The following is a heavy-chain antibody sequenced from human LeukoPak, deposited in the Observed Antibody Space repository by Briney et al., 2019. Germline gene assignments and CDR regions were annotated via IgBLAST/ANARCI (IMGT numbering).Heavy chain of an antibody. D-gene: IGHD4-17*01. CDR2: IYPGDSDT. CDR3: ARQYGRPFDY. V-gene: IGHV5-51*01. CDR1: GSSFTSYW. J-gene: IGHJ4*02. Sequence: GESLKISCKGSGSSFTSYWIGWVRQMPGKGLECMGIIYPGDSDTRYSPSFQGQVSISVDKSINTAYLQWSSLKASDTAIYYCARQYGRPFDYWGQGTLVTVSS.